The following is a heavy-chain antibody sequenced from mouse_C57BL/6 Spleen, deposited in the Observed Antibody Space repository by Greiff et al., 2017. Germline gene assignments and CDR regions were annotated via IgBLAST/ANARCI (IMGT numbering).Heavy chain of an antibody. CDR2: ISNGGGST. Sequence: EVQLVESGGGLVQPGGSLKLSCAASGFTFSDYYMYWVRQTPEKRLEWVAYISNGGGSTYYPDTVKGRFTIYSDNAKNTLYLQMSRLKSEDTAMYYCARHSSSYYFDYWGQGTTLTVSS. J-gene: IGHJ2*01. V-gene: IGHV5-12*01. CDR3: ARHSSSYYFDY. D-gene: IGHD1-1*01. CDR1: GFTFSDYY.